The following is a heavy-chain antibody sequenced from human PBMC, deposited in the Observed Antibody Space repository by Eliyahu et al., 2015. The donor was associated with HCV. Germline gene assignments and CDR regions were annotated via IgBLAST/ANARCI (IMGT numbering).Heavy chain of an antibody. V-gene: IGHV4-34*01. Sequence: QVQLQQWGAGLLKPSETLSLTCAVYGGSFSGYYWSWIRQPPGKGLEWIGEINHSGSTNYNPSLKSRVTISVDTSKNQFSLKLSSVTAADTAVYYCAREKPGGSSLDYWGQGTLVTVSS. J-gene: IGHJ4*02. CDR2: INHSGST. CDR3: AREKPGGSSLDY. D-gene: IGHD1-26*01. CDR1: GGSFSGYY.